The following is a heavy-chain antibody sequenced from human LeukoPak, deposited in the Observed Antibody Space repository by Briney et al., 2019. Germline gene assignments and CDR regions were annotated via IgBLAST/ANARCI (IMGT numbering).Heavy chain of an antibody. V-gene: IGHV4-30-4*01. Sequence: SETLSLTCTVSGGSISSGDYYWSWIRQPPGKGLEWIGYIYYSGSTYYNPSLKSRVTISVDTSKNQISLKLSSVTAADTAVYYCARIRYCSGGSCYRFRTHFDYWGQGTLVTVSS. CDR2: IYYSGST. CDR3: ARIRYCSGGSCYRFRTHFDY. J-gene: IGHJ4*02. CDR1: GGSISSGDYY. D-gene: IGHD2-15*01.